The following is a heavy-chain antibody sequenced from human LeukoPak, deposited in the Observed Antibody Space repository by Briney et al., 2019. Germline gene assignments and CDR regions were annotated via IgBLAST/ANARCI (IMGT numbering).Heavy chain of an antibody. CDR2: ISSSSSTI. Sequence: AGGSLRLSCAASGFTFSSYSMNWVRQAPGKGLEWVSYISSSSSTIYYADSVKGRFTISRDNAKNSLYLQMNSLRAEDTAVYYCARGTLRFLEWWGQGTLVTASS. D-gene: IGHD3-3*01. J-gene: IGHJ4*02. CDR1: GFTFSSYS. V-gene: IGHV3-48*04. CDR3: ARGTLRFLEW.